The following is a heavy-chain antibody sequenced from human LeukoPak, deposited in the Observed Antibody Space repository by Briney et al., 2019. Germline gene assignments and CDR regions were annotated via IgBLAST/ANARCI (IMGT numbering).Heavy chain of an antibody. D-gene: IGHD6-19*01. CDR1: GFTFSSYA. CDR3: AKDRGSGYLDY. CDR2: TSYDGSNK. Sequence: GRSLRLSCAASGFTFSSYAMHWVRQAPDKGLEWVAVTSYDGSNKFSADSVKGRFTISRDNSKNTLYLQMNSLRVEDTAVYYCAKDRGSGYLDYWGQGTLVTVSS. V-gene: IGHV3-30*04. J-gene: IGHJ4*02.